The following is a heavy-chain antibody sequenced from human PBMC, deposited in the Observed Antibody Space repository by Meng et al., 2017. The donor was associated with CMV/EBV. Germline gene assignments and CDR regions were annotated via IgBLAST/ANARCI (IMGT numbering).Heavy chain of an antibody. Sequence: SETLSLTCTVSGGSISSGGYYWSWIRQHPGKGLERIGYIYYSGSTYYNPSLKSRVTISVDTSKNQFSLKLSSVTAADTAVYYCARMGIAAAGVVDYWGQGTLVTVSS. CDR2: IYYSGST. J-gene: IGHJ4*02. V-gene: IGHV4-31*03. CDR1: GGSISSGGYY. CDR3: ARMGIAAAGVVDY. D-gene: IGHD6-13*01.